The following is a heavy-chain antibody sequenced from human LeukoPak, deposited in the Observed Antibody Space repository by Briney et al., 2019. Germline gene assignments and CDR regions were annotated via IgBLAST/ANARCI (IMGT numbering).Heavy chain of an antibody. D-gene: IGHD2-2*02. V-gene: IGHV3-23*01. CDR3: ARARYCSSSSCYIDY. CDR2: ISGGGDST. CDR1: GFTVSSNY. Sequence: GGSLRLSCAASGFTVSSNYMSWVRQAPGKGLEWVSGISGGGDSTYYADSVKGRFTISRDNAKNTLYLQMNSLRAEDTAVYYCARARYCSSSSCYIDYWGQGTLVTVS. J-gene: IGHJ4*02.